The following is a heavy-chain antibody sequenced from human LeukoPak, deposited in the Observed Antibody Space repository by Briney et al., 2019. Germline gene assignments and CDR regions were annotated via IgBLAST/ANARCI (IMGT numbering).Heavy chain of an antibody. V-gene: IGHV4-31*03. CDR3: ARDAKYCSSTSCYIGSYYYYGMDV. J-gene: IGHJ6*02. D-gene: IGHD2-2*02. CDR1: GGSISSGGYY. CDR2: IYYSGST. Sequence: SETLSLTCTVSGGSISSGGYYWSWIRQHPGKGLEWIGYIYYSGSTYYNPSLKSRVTISVDTSKNQFSLKLSSVTAADTAVYYCARDAKYCSSTSCYIGSYYYYGMDVWGQGTTVTVSS.